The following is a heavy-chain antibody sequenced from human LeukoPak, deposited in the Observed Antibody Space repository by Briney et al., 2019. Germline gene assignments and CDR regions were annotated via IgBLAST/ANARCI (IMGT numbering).Heavy chain of an antibody. CDR2: IVWDGEST. Sequence: GGSLSLSCAASGLIFDDYAMHWVRQAPGKGLEWVALIVWDGESTYYAASVRGRFIISRDNSDNSLYLQINNLKAEDTAIYYCAKDGSRGYSSTGYYMDAWGKGTTVIVSS. CDR1: GLIFDDYA. V-gene: IGHV3-43D*04. D-gene: IGHD6-19*01. CDR3: AKDGSRGYSSTGYYMDA. J-gene: IGHJ6*03.